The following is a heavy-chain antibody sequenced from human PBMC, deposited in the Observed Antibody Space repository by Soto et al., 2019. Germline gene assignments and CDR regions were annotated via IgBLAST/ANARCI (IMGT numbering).Heavy chain of an antibody. Sequence: GGSLRLSCAASGFTFSSYVMHWVRQAPGKGLEWVAVISYDGSNKYYADSVKGRFTISRDNSKNTLYLQMNSLRAEDTAVYYCAKDLNDFWSGQGLDYWGQGTLVTVSS. V-gene: IGHV3-30*18. D-gene: IGHD3-3*01. CDR1: GFTFSSYV. J-gene: IGHJ4*02. CDR2: ISYDGSNK. CDR3: AKDLNDFWSGQGLDY.